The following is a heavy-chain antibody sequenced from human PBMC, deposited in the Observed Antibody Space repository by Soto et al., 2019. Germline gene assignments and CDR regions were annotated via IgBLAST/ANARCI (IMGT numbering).Heavy chain of an antibody. CDR3: ARLRATSNWFDP. V-gene: IGHV4-39*01. J-gene: IGHJ5*02. Sequence: SETLSLTCTVSGGSISSSSYYWGWIRQPPGKGLEWIGSIYYSGSTYYNPSLKSRVTISVDTSKNRFSLKLSSVTAADTAVYYCARLRATSNWFDPWGQGTLVTVSS. CDR2: IYYSGST. CDR1: GGSISSSSYY. D-gene: IGHD3-16*01.